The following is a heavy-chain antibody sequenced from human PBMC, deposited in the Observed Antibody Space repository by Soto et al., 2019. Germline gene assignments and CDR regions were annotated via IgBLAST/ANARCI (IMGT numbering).Heavy chain of an antibody. Sequence: TSETLSLTCTVSGGSISSYYWSWIGQPPGKGLEWIGYIYYSGSTNYNPSLKSRVTISVDTSKNQFSLKLSSVTAADTAVYYCSRGGLRIAAAGNWFDPWGQGTLVTVS. CDR3: SRGGLRIAAAGNWFDP. V-gene: IGHV4-59*08. CDR2: IYYSGST. J-gene: IGHJ5*02. CDR1: GGSISSYY. D-gene: IGHD6-13*01.